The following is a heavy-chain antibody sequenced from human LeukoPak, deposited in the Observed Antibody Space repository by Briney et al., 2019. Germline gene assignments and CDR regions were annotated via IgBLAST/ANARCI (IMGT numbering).Heavy chain of an antibody. V-gene: IGHV4-39*01. Sequence: SETLSLTCTVSGGSIGSSNYYWGWVRQPPGNGLEWIGFLHSSGNTYYSPSLNSRVTMSVDMSNNQFSLILTSVTVADTAVYYCASKRFSSGWAYYFDYWGQGTLVTVSS. CDR1: GGSIGSSNYY. CDR3: ASKRFSSGWAYYFDY. J-gene: IGHJ4*02. CDR2: LHSSGNT. D-gene: IGHD6-19*01.